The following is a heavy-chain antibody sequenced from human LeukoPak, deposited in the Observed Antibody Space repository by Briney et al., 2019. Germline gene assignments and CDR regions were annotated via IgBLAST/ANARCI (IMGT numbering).Heavy chain of an antibody. D-gene: IGHD1-26*01. CDR3: ARGVRYSGSYFNY. Sequence: SETLSLTCTVSGGSISSYYWSWIRQPPGKGLEWIGYIYYSGSTNYNPSLKSRVTISVDTSKNQFSLKLSSVTAADTAVYYCARGVRYSGSYFNYWGQGTLVTVSS. J-gene: IGHJ4*02. V-gene: IGHV4-59*01. CDR2: IYYSGST. CDR1: GGSISSYY.